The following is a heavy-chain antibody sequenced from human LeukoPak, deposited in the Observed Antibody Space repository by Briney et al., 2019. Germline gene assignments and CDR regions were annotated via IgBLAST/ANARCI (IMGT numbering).Heavy chain of an antibody. J-gene: IGHJ4*02. CDR3: GAGTGRSDFDY. D-gene: IGHD6-13*01. CDR2: IRSKANSYAT. Sequence: GGSLRLSCAASGFTFSGSAMHWVRQASGKGLEWVGRIRSKANSYATAYAASVKGRFTISRDDSKNTLYLQMNSLKTEDTAVYYCGAGTGRSDFDYWGQGTLVTVSS. V-gene: IGHV3-73*01. CDR1: GFTFSGSA.